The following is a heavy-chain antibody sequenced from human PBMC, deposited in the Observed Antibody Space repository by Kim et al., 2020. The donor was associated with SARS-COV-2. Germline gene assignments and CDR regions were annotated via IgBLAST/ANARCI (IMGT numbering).Heavy chain of an antibody. J-gene: IGHJ6*02. CDR2: IDPSDSYT. V-gene: IGHV5-10-1*01. Sequence: GESLKISCKGSGYSFTSYWISWVRQMPGKGLEWMGRIDPSDSYTNYSPSFQGHVTISADKSISTAYLQWSSLKASDTAMYYCATPGIAARRNCYYGMDVWGQGTTVTVSS. CDR3: ATPGIAARRNCYYGMDV. D-gene: IGHD6-6*01. CDR1: GYSFTSYW.